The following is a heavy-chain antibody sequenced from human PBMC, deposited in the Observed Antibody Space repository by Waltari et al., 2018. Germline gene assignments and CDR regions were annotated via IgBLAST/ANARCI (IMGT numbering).Heavy chain of an antibody. J-gene: IGHJ4*02. D-gene: IGHD6-19*01. CDR2: INPNRGGT. V-gene: IGHV1-2*02. CDR3: AVSYTGWYGDLDY. CDR1: GYSFTGYY. Sequence: QVLLVQSGAEVKKPGASVKVSCKASGYSFTGYYLHWVRQAPGQGLEWMGGINPNRGGTSYAQIFQGRVTMTRDTSISTAYMELSRLTSDDTAVYYCAVSYTGWYGDLDYWGQGTLVTVSS.